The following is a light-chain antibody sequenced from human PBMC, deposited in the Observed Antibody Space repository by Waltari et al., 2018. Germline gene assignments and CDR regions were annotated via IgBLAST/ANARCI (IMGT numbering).Light chain of an antibody. V-gene: IGLV1-40*01. J-gene: IGLJ2*01. Sequence: QSVLTQPPSVSGAPGQRVTISCTGSRSNIGAGYDVHWYQHLPGTAPKSLIYGNSNRPSGVPDRFSGSKSGTSASLAITGLQAEDEADYYCQSYDSSLSGVVFGGGTKLTVL. CDR2: GNS. CDR3: QSYDSSLSGVV. CDR1: RSNIGAGYD.